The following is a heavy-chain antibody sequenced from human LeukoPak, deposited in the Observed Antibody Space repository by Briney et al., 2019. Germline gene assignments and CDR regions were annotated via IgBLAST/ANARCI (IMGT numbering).Heavy chain of an antibody. CDR3: ARLEFYWMIINY. V-gene: IGHV3-21*01. J-gene: IGHJ4*02. Sequence: GGSLRLSCAASGFTFSSYSMNWVRQAPGKGLEWVSSISSSSSYIYYADSVKGRFTISRDNAKNSLYLQMNSLRAEDTAVYYCARLEFYWMIINYWGQGTLVTVSS. D-gene: IGHD2-8*02. CDR1: GFTFSSYS. CDR2: ISSSSSYI.